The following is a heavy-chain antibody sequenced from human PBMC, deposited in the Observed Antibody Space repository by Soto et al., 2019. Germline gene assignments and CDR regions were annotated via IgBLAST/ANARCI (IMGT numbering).Heavy chain of an antibody. CDR1: GFTFSSYS. J-gene: IGHJ3*02. CDR3: ARSPRQAGDYHAFDI. V-gene: IGHV3-21*01. Sequence: GGSLRLSCAASGFTFSSYSMNWVRQAPGKGLEWVSSISSSSSYIYYADSVKGRFTISRDNAKNSLYLQMNSLRAEDTAVYYCARSPRQAGDYHAFDIWGQGTMVTVSS. CDR2: ISSSSSYI. D-gene: IGHD4-17*01.